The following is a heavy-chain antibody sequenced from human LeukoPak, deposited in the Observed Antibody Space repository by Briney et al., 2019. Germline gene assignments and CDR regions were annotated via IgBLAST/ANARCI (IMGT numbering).Heavy chain of an antibody. Sequence: GGSLRLSCAASGFTFSSYNMNWVRQAPGKGLEWVSYISSSTTIYYADSVKGRFTISRDNAKNTLYLQMNSLRDEDTAMYYCARAVNTHTYGYHHWGQGTLVTVSS. CDR3: ARAVNTHTYGYHH. V-gene: IGHV3-48*02. CDR2: ISSSTTI. J-gene: IGHJ4*02. D-gene: IGHD5-18*01. CDR1: GFTFSSYN.